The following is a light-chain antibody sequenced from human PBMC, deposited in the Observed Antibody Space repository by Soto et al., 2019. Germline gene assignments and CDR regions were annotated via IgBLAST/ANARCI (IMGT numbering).Light chain of an antibody. CDR1: QTITTS. Sequence: DIKMTQSPSTLSASVGDGVTITCRARQTITTSLAWYQQQPGKAPKLLIYKASSLESGVPSRFSGSGSGTEDYLTISSRQHDDFAAFYCQQQYSYSVSTFGQGTKVEI. J-gene: IGKJ1*01. CDR2: KAS. V-gene: IGKV1-5*03. CDR3: QQQYSYSVST.